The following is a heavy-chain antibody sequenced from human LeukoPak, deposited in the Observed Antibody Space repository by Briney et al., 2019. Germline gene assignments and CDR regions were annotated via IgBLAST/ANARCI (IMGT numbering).Heavy chain of an antibody. CDR3: ARHTCSSISCYIDY. D-gene: IGHD2-2*01. CDR1: GYSISISNW. J-gene: IGHJ4*02. V-gene: IGHV4-28*05. CDR2: IYYSGSI. Sequence: SETLSLTCAVSGYSISISNWWGWIRQPPGKGLEWIGFIYYSGSIYYNPSLKSRVTMSVDASKNQFSLKLSSVNAGDTAVYYCARHTCSSISCYIDYWGQGTLVTVSS.